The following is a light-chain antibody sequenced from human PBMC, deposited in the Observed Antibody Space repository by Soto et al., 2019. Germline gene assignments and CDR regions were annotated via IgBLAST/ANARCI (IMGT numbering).Light chain of an antibody. J-gene: IGKJ1*01. CDR3: QQRSDWPWT. V-gene: IGKV3-11*01. CDR2: DVS. Sequence: PGERGTLSCRASESVTTYLVWYQQKPGQAPRLLVYDVSNRATGIPARFSGGGSGTDFTLTISNLEPEDFAVYYCQQRSDWPWTFGQGTKVDIK. CDR1: ESVTTY.